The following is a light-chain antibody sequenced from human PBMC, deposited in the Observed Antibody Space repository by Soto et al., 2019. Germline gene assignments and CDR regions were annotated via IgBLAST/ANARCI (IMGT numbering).Light chain of an antibody. J-gene: IGKJ2*01. CDR3: QQAKSFPYT. V-gene: IGKV1-12*01. CDR1: EDIINC. CDR2: VAP. Sequence: DIQMTQSPSSVSASVGDRVTITCRASEDIINCLAWYQQKPGEAPKLLMYVAPNLQPGLPSRFSGSGSGTDFTLTISSLQPEDSATYYCQQAKSFPYTFGQGTKLAIK.